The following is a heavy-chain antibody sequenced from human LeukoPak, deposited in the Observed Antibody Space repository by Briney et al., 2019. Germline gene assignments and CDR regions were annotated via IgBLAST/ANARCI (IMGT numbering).Heavy chain of an antibody. Sequence: SETLSLTCTVSGGSISSYYWSWIRQPPGKGLGRIGYIYYSGSTNYNPSLKSRVTISVDTSKNQFSLKLSSVTAADTAVYYCARSKSRWSFNYWGQGTLVTVSS. J-gene: IGHJ4*02. D-gene: IGHD6-13*01. V-gene: IGHV4-59*12. CDR2: IYYSGST. CDR1: GGSISSYY. CDR3: ARSKSRWSFNY.